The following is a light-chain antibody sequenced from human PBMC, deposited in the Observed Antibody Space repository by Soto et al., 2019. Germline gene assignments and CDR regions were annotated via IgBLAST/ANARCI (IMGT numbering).Light chain of an antibody. J-gene: IGLJ3*02. CDR2: EVS. Sequence: QSALTQPPSASGSPGQSVTISCTGTSSDVGGYNYVSWYQQHPGKAPKLMIYEVSKRPSGVPDRFSGSKSGNTASLTVSGLQAEDEAHYYCSSYAGSNNLVFGRGTKLTVL. CDR3: SSYAGSNNLV. V-gene: IGLV2-8*01. CDR1: SSDVGGYNY.